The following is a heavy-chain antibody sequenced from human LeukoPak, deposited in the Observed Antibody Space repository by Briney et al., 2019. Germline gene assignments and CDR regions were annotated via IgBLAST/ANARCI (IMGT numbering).Heavy chain of an antibody. D-gene: IGHD2-21*02. CDR2: IYPGDSDT. Sequence: GESLNISCKGSGYSFTNYWIGWVRQIPGKGLEFMGIIYPGDSDTRYSPSFQGQATISADTSISTAYLQWSSLKASDTAMYYCARRADCGGDCYLQYYFDYWGQGTLVTVSS. CDR3: ARRADCGGDCYLQYYFDY. CDR1: GYSFTNYW. V-gene: IGHV5-51*01. J-gene: IGHJ4*02.